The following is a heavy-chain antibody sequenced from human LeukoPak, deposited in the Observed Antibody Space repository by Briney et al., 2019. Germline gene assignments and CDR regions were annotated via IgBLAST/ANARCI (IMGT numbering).Heavy chain of an antibody. CDR3: ARGQGFWSGYYPPGEYYYGMDV. J-gene: IGHJ6*02. CDR1: GFTFDDYG. CDR2: INWKGGST. Sequence: GGSLRLSCAASGFTFDDYGMSWVRQAPGKGLEWVSGINWKGGSTGYADSVKGRFTISRDNAKNSLYLQMNSLRAEDTALYHCARGQGFWSGYYPPGEYYYGMDVWGQGTTVTVSS. V-gene: IGHV3-20*01. D-gene: IGHD3-3*01.